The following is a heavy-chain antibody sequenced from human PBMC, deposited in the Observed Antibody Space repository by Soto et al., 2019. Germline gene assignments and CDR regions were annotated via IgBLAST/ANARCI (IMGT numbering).Heavy chain of an antibody. CDR2: INPSSGGT. CDR3: AWGDCSGGSCYSITYNWFDP. Sequence: QVQLVQSGAEVKKPGVSVKVSCKASGYTFTGYYMHWVRQAPGQGLEWMGWINPSSGGTNYAQKFQGWVTMTMDTSNSTAYMELSRLRSDDTAVYYCAWGDCSGGSCYSITYNWFDPLGQGTLVTVSS. D-gene: IGHD2-15*01. CDR1: GYTFTGYY. V-gene: IGHV1-2*04. J-gene: IGHJ5*02.